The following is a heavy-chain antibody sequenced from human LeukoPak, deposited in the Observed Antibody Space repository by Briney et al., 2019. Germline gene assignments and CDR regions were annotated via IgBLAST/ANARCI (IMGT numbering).Heavy chain of an antibody. D-gene: IGHD3-10*01. J-gene: IGHJ4*02. CDR2: IDWDDDK. V-gene: IGHV2-70*11. CDR1: GFSLTTTGVS. Sequence: GSGPTLVNPTQTLTLTCSFSGFSLTTTGVSVNWIRQPPGKALEWLARIDWDDDKYYNTSLKTRLNISKDTSKNQVVLTMTNIDPVDTATYYCARILLVWFGEPPRGFDYWGQGTLVTVSS. CDR3: ARILLVWFGEPPRGFDY.